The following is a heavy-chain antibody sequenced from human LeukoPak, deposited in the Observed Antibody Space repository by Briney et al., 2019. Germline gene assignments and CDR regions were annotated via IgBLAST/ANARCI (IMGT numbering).Heavy chain of an antibody. Sequence: PGGSLRLSCAASGYTFSDYYMSWIRQAPGKGLEWVSYISSSGSTIYYADSVKGRFTISRDNAKNSLYLQMNSLRAEDTAVYYCAYWKVPAAMFDQQDYWGQGTLVTVSS. V-gene: IGHV3-11*04. J-gene: IGHJ4*02. CDR2: ISSSGSTI. CDR1: GYTFSDYY. D-gene: IGHD2-2*01. CDR3: AYWKVPAAMFDQQDY.